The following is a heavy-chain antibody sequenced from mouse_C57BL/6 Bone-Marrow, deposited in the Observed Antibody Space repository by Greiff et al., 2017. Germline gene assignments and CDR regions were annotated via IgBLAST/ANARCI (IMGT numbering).Heavy chain of an antibody. CDR1: GYTFTDYY. CDR2: INPNTGGT. Sequence: VQLQQSGPELVKPGASVKISCKASGYTFTDYYMNWVKQSHGKSLEWIGDINPNTGGTSYNQKLKGKATLTVDKSSSTAYMDLRSLTSEDSAVYYCAIYYDYEAWFAYWGQGTLVTVSA. J-gene: IGHJ3*01. V-gene: IGHV1-26*01. CDR3: AIYYDYEAWFAY. D-gene: IGHD2-4*01.